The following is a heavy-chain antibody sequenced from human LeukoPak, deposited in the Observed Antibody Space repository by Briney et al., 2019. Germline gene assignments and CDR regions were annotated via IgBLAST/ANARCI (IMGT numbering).Heavy chain of an antibody. Sequence: GGCLRLSCAASGFTFSSYGMHCVRQAQGKGRGWVSYISSSSSTIYYADSVKSRFTITRDNAKNSLYLQMNSLSAEDTAVYYCASSGVAARDYYYMDVWGKGTTVTVSS. CDR2: ISSSSSTI. D-gene: IGHD2-15*01. CDR1: GFTFSSYG. CDR3: ASSGVAARDYYYMDV. V-gene: IGHV3-48*01. J-gene: IGHJ6*03.